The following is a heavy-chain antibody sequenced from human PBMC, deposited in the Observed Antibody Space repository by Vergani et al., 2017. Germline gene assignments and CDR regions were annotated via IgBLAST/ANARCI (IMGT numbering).Heavy chain of an antibody. CDR3: ARESDDSSGYYTDYWGYYSDY. V-gene: IGHV3-74*01. CDR2: IISDGSST. D-gene: IGHD3-22*01. CDR1: GFTFSSYR. Sequence: EVQLVESGGGLVQPGGSLRLSCAASGFTFSSYRMHWVRQAPGKGLVWVSRIISDGSSTTYADSVKSRFTSSRDNAKNTQYLQMTSLRAEDTAVYYCARESDDSSGYYTDYWGYYSDYWGQGTLVTVSS. J-gene: IGHJ4*02.